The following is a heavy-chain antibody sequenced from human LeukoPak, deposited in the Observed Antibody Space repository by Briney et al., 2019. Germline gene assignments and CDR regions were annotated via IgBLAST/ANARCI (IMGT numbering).Heavy chain of an antibody. CDR3: ARWEEDIVVVTGAFDI. V-gene: IGHV4-34*01. CDR1: GGSFSGYY. Sequence: SETLSLTCAVYGGSFSGYYWSWIRQPPGKGLEWIGEINHSGSTNYNPSLKSRVTISVDTSKNQFSLKLSSVTAADTAVYYCARWEEDIVVVTGAFDIWGQGTKVTVSS. J-gene: IGHJ3*02. CDR2: INHSGST. D-gene: IGHD2-21*02.